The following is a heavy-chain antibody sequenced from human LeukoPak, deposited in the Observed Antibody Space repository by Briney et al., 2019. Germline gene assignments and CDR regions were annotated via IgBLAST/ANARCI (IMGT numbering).Heavy chain of an antibody. J-gene: IGHJ4*02. CDR2: ISSNGGST. Sequence: QPGGSLRLSCAASGFTFSSYAVHWVRQAPGKGLEYVSAISSNGGSTYYANSVKGRFTISRDNSKNTLYLQMGSLRAEDMAVYYCARDLGVGSGSYYFDYWGQGTLVTVSS. CDR1: GFTFSSYA. CDR3: ARDLGVGSGSYYFDY. V-gene: IGHV3-64*01. D-gene: IGHD3-10*01.